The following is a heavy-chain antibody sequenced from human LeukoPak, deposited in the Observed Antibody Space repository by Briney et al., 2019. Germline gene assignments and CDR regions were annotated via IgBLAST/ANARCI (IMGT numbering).Heavy chain of an antibody. V-gene: IGHV4-61*01. CDR1: GGSVSSGSYY. CDR3: AAEVGDYVDY. CDR2: IYYSGST. D-gene: IGHD1-26*01. J-gene: IGHJ4*02. Sequence: SETLSLTCTVSGGSVSSGSYYWSWIRQPPGKGLEWIGYIYYSGSTNYNPSLKSRVTISVDTSKNQFSLKLSSVTAADTAVYYCAAEVGDYVDYWGQGTLVTVSS.